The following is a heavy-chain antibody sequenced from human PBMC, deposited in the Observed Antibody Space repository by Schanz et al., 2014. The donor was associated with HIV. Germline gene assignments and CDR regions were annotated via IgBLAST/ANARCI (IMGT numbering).Heavy chain of an antibody. CDR2: MSYDGSNK. J-gene: IGHJ4*02. CDR3: YGDESGY. V-gene: IGHV3-30*03. CDR1: GFTFGSYG. Sequence: VQLVESGGGVVQPGRSLRLSCVASGFTFGSYGMHWARQTPDKGLEWLGVMSYDGSNKHYADSVKGRFTISRDNSKNTLYLQMNSLRAEDTAVYYCYGDESGYWGQGTLVTVSS. D-gene: IGHD4-17*01.